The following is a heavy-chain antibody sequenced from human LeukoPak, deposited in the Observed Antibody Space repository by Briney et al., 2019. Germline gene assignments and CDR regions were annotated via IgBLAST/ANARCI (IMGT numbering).Heavy chain of an antibody. CDR1: GFTFSSYR. CDR3: ARDNGMSNGMDV. D-gene: IGHD1-20*01. Sequence: TGGSLRLSCAASGFTFSSYRMTWVRQAPGKGLEWVSSISSSSSYIYYADSVKGRFTISRDNAKNSLYLQMNSLRAEDTAVYYCARDNGMSNGMDVWGQGTTVTVSS. CDR2: ISSSSSYI. V-gene: IGHV3-21*01. J-gene: IGHJ6*02.